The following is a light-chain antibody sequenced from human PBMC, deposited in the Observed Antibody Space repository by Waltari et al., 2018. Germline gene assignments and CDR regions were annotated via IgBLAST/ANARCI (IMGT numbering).Light chain of an antibody. CDR2: GAS. V-gene: IGKV3-15*01. J-gene: IGKJ4*01. CDR3: QQYTNWPLT. CDR1: QSVSSN. Sequence: EIVMTQSPATLSVSQGERATLSCRASQSVSSNLAWYQQKPGQAPSLLIYGASTRATGIPARFSGSGSGTEFTLTISSLQSEDFAVYYCQQYTNWPLTFGGGTKVEIK.